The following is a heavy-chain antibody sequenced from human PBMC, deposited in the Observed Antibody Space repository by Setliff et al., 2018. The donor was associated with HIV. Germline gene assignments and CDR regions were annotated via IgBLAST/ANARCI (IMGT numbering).Heavy chain of an antibody. D-gene: IGHD3-16*01. CDR1: GFTFSSYW. J-gene: IGHJ3*02. Sequence: GGSLRLSCAASGFTFSSYWMHWVRQAPGKGLVWVSRLNTGGSNTRYADSVKGRFTISRDNAENSLYLQMNSLRAEDTAVYYCARDYVWGRRAFDIWGPGTMVTVSS. V-gene: IGHV3-74*01. CDR3: ARDYVWGRRAFDI. CDR2: LNTGGSNT.